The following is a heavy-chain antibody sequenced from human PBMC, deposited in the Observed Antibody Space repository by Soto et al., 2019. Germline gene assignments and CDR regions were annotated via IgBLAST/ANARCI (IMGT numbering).Heavy chain of an antibody. D-gene: IGHD5-18*01. CDR2: IIPIFGTA. Sequence: SVKVSCKASGGTFSSYAISWVRQAPGQGLEWMEGIIPIFGTANYAQKFQGRVTITADESTSTAYMELSSLRSEDTAVYYCAREGFQLTAMVTRYYYGMDVWGQGTTVTVPS. CDR1: GGTFSSYA. V-gene: IGHV1-69*13. CDR3: AREGFQLTAMVTRYYYGMDV. J-gene: IGHJ6*02.